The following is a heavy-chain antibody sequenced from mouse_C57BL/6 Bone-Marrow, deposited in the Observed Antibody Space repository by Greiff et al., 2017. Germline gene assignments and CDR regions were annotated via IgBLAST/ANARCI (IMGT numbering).Heavy chain of an antibody. Sequence: QVQLQQSGPELVKPGASVKLSCKASGYTFTSYDINWVKQRPGQGLEWIGWIYPRDGSTKYNEKLKGKATLTVDTSSSTAYMELHSLTSEDSAVYFCAREGGSSYYYFDYWGQGTTLTVSS. J-gene: IGHJ2*01. D-gene: IGHD1-1*01. CDR2: IYPRDGST. CDR1: GYTFTSYD. CDR3: AREGGSSYYYFDY. V-gene: IGHV1-85*01.